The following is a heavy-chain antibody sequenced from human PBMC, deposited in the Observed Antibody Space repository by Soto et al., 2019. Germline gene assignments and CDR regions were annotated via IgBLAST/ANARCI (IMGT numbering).Heavy chain of an antibody. J-gene: IGHJ4*02. V-gene: IGHV4-59*01. D-gene: IGHD4-17*01. CDR1: GGSISSYY. Sequence: QVQLQESGPGLVKPSETLSLTCTVSGGSISSYYWSWIRQPPGKGLEWIGSIYHSGSTNYSPSLTSRFTISVDTSKNHFSLKLSSVTAADTAVYYGARSYGDYVFDYWGQGTLVTVSS. CDR3: ARSYGDYVFDY. CDR2: IYHSGST.